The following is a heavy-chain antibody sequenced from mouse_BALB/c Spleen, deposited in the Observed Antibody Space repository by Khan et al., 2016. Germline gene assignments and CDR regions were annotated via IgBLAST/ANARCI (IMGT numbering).Heavy chain of an antibody. D-gene: IGHD1-1*01. V-gene: IGHV9-3-1*01. CDR3: ARYRYYYGSSRYYDV. CDR2: INTYSGES. J-gene: IGHJ1*01. Sequence: QIQLVQSGPELKKPGKTVKISCKASGYTFTNYGMNWVKQAPGKGLKWMGWINTYSGESTYADDFKGRFGFSLETSANTAYLQIKQLKNEDTATYFCARYRYYYGSSRYYDVWRAGTTVTVSS. CDR1: GYTFTNYG.